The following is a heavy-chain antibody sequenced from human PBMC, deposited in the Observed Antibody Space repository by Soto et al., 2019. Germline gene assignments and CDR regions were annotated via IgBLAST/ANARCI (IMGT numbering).Heavy chain of an antibody. D-gene: IGHD1-26*01. J-gene: IGHJ5*02. CDR2: IHYTGST. Sequence: SETLSLTCTVSGGSIGSYYWSWIRQPPGKGLEWIGYIHYTGSTNYNPSLTSRVTISVETSKNQFSLRLNSVTAADTAVYYCARQSSGRYDWFDPWGQGTLVTVSS. CDR3: ARQSSGRYDWFDP. CDR1: GGSIGSYY. V-gene: IGHV4-59*01.